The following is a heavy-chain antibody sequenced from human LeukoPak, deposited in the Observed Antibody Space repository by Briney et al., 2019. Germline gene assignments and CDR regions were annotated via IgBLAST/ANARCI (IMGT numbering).Heavy chain of an antibody. V-gene: IGHV3-7*01. D-gene: IGHD3-16*01. CDR3: VRGGGSASYFDH. CDR2: IDLDGSER. CDR1: GFTFSSSW. Sequence: GGSLRLSCAASGFTFSSSWMSWVRQAPGEGLEWVANIDLDGSERNYVDSVKGRFTIARDNAMNSLNLQMNSLRGEDTAVYYCVRGGGSASYFDHWGQGTLVSVSS. J-gene: IGHJ4*02.